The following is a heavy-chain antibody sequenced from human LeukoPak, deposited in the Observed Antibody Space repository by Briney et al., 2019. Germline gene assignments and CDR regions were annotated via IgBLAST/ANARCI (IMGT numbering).Heavy chain of an antibody. D-gene: IGHD3-22*01. CDR2: IRSKAYGGTT. J-gene: IGHJ4*02. Sequence: GGSLRLSCTASGFTFGDYAMSWVRQAPGKGLEGVGFIRSKAYGGTTEYGASVKGRFTISRDDSKSIAYLQMNSLKTEDTAVYYCTRDPLYYYDSSGYYYGTVHYFDYWGQGTLVTVSS. CDR3: TRDPLYYYDSSGYYYGTVHYFDY. V-gene: IGHV3-49*04. CDR1: GFTFGDYA.